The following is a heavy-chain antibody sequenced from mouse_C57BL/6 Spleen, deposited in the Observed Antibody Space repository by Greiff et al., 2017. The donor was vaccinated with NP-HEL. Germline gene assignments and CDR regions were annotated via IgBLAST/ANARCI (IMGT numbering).Heavy chain of an antibody. V-gene: IGHV1-26*01. Sequence: EVQLQQSGPELVKPGASVKISCKASGYTFTDYYLNWVKQSHGKSLEWIGDINPNNGGTSYNQKFKGKATLTVDKSSSTASMELRSLASEDSAVYDCARFDGYDFAYGGQGTLVTVAA. CDR2: INPNNGGT. D-gene: IGHD2-2*01. CDR1: GYTFTDYY. J-gene: IGHJ3*01. CDR3: ARFDGYDFAY.